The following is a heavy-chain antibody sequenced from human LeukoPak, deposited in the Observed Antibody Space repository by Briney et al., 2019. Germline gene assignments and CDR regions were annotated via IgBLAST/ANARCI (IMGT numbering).Heavy chain of an antibody. V-gene: IGHV3-20*04. D-gene: IGHD2-21*02. Sequence: GGSLRLSCAASGFTFDDYGMSWVRQAPGKGLEWVSSTNWNGGSTAYADSVKGQFTISRDNAKNSLYLQVNSLRAEDTALYYCARELSTGIGYYYMDVWGKGTTVTVSS. J-gene: IGHJ6*03. CDR1: GFTFDDYG. CDR3: ARELSTGIGYYYMDV. CDR2: TNWNGGST.